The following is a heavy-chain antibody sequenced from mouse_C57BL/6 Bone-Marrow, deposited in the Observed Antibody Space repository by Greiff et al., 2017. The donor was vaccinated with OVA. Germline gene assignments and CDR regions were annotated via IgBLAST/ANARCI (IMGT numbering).Heavy chain of an antibody. CDR3: ARRYYGSSWYFGV. CDR2: IYPGSGST. V-gene: IGHV1-55*01. Sequence: VQLQQPGAELVKPGASVKMSCKASGYTFTSYWITWVKQRPGQGLEWIGDIYPGSGSTNYNEKFKSKATLTVDTSSRTAYMQLSSLTSEDSAVYYCARRYYGSSWYFGVWGTGTTVTVSS. CDR1: GYTFTSYW. J-gene: IGHJ1*03. D-gene: IGHD1-1*01.